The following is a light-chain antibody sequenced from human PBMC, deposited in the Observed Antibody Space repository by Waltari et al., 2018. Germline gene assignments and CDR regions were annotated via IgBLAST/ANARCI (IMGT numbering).Light chain of an antibody. CDR2: WAS. CDR3: QQYYSTPQT. J-gene: IGKJ2*01. Sequence: DIVMTQSPDSLAVSLGERATINCKSRQSVLYSSNNNNYLAWYHQKPGQPPKLLIYWASTRESGVPDRFSGSGSGTDFTLTISSLQAEDVAVYYCQQYYSTPQTFGQGTKLEIK. V-gene: IGKV4-1*01. CDR1: QSVLYSSNNNNY.